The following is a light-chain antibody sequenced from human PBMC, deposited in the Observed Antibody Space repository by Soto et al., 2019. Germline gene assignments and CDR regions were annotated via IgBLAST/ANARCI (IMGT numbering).Light chain of an antibody. CDR3: QQYTNCPKT. CDR1: QSVGRN. Sequence: EIVMTQSPATLSVSPGESATLSCRASQSVGRNLAWYQQKPGQAPRLLMYGASTRATDIPGRFSGSGSGTEFTLTISSLQSEDFAVYYCQQYTNCPKTFGPGTKVEIK. J-gene: IGKJ1*01. V-gene: IGKV3-15*01. CDR2: GAS.